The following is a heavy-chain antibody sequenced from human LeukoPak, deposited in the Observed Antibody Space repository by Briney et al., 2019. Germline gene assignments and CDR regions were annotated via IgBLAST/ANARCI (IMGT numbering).Heavy chain of an antibody. CDR1: GFTVSSNY. V-gene: IGHV3-66*01. CDR3: ARRKYYYDSSGYSLDY. J-gene: IGHJ4*02. D-gene: IGHD3-22*01. CDR2: SYSGGST. Sequence: GGSLRLSCAASGFTVSSNYMSWVRQAPGKGLEWVSVSYSGGSTYYADSVKGRFTISRDNSKNTLYLQMNSLRAEDTAVYYCARRKYYYDSSGYSLDYWGQGTLVTVSS.